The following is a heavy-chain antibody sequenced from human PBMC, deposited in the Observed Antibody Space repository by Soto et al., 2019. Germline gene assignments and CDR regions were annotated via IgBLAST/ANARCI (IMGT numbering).Heavy chain of an antibody. V-gene: IGHV5-51*07. D-gene: IGHD2-21*02. CDR1: GNSSTSYH. CDR3: ARRLYCDGDCTRRPYDYYGMDV. Sequence: GASQKISKKGSGNSSTSYHSVLVHEMPQKGLEWMGIIYPSDSENRDSQSLQGQVIMSDDKTTSTAYLQWSSLKASDTAMYYCARRLYCDGDCTRRPYDYYGMDVWGEGTTVTVSS. CDR2: IYPSDSEN. J-gene: IGHJ6*01.